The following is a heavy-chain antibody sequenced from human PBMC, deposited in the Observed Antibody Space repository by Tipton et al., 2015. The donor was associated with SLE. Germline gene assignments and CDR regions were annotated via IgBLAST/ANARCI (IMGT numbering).Heavy chain of an antibody. D-gene: IGHD1-14*01. J-gene: IGHJ4*02. V-gene: IGHV4-34*01. CDR3: VSGVGNTGRFHY. Sequence: TLSLTCAVCGGSLSGYYWSWIRQSPGKGLEWIDDINHVGRTNYNPSLRSRATISIDTSKNQFSLKLTSVTAADTAVYYCVSGVGNTGRFHYWGQGALVTVSS. CDR2: INHVGRT. CDR1: GGSLSGYY.